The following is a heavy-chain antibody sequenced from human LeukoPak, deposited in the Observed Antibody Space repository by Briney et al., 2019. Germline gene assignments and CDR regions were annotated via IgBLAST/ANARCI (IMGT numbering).Heavy chain of an antibody. CDR1: AFTVSSNC. CDR2: IYSAGST. V-gene: IGHV3-53*04. Sequence: GGSLRLSCAASAFTVSSNCMIWVRQPPGKGLEWVSAIYSAGSTYNADSVKGRFTIPRHNSKNTVYVQMDNLRPEDTAVYYCARVDTTLSYKLDYWGQGTLVTVSS. D-gene: IGHD1-1*01. J-gene: IGHJ4*02. CDR3: ARVDTTLSYKLDY.